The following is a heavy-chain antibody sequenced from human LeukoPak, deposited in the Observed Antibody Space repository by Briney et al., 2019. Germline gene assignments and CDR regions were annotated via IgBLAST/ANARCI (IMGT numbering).Heavy chain of an antibody. Sequence: AGGSLRLSCAASAFTFSNYGLTWVRQAPGKGLEWVSAISGSGDSTYYADSVKGRFTISRDNAKNSLYLQMNSLRAEDTAAYYCARLYCSSTSCFDYWGQGTLVTVSS. V-gene: IGHV3-23*01. D-gene: IGHD2-2*01. J-gene: IGHJ4*02. CDR1: AFTFSNYG. CDR3: ARLYCSSTSCFDY. CDR2: ISGSGDST.